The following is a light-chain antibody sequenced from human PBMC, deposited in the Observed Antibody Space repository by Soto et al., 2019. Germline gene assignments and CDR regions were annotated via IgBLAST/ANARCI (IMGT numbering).Light chain of an antibody. J-gene: IGKJ4*01. CDR3: QHYGTSRS. CDR1: QSVTSNY. V-gene: IGKV3-20*01. Sequence: ESVLAQSPGTLSLAPGERATLSCRASQSVTSNYLAWYQQKPGQAPRLLIYGASSRATGIPDRFSCSGSGTDFTLTISRLEAEDFAVYYCQHYGTSRSFGGGTKVEIK. CDR2: GAS.